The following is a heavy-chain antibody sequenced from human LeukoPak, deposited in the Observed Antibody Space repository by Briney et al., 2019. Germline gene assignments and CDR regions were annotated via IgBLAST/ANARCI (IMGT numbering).Heavy chain of an antibody. J-gene: IGHJ6*02. CDR1: GGSISSGGYS. Sequence: PSETLSLTCAVSGGSISSGGYSWSWIRQPPGKGLEWIGYIYHSGSTYYNPSLKSRVTISVDRSKNQFSLKLSSVTAADTAVYYCARGPRENYYYYGMDVWGQGTTVTVSS. CDR2: IYHSGST. V-gene: IGHV4-30-2*01. CDR3: ARGPRENYYYYGMDV.